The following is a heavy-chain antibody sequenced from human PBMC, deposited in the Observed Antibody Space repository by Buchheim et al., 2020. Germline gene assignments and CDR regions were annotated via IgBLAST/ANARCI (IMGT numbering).Heavy chain of an antibody. CDR3: ARERLTTVTTFDS. Sequence: EVQLVESGGGLVQPGGSLRLSCAASGFTFDGYCMHWVRQAPGKGLAWVSHISPDGNKLDHAGSVTGRFTISRDNARNTLYLQMNSLRPEDTAIYYCARERLTTVTTFDSWGQGIL. CDR2: ISPDGNKL. V-gene: IGHV3-74*01. CDR1: GFTFDGYC. J-gene: IGHJ4*02. D-gene: IGHD4-17*01.